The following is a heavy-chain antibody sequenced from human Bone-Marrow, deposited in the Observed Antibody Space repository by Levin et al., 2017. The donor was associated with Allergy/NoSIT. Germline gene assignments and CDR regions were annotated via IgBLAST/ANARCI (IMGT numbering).Heavy chain of an antibody. Sequence: SVKVSCKASGGTFNSYAMSWVRQAPGQGLEWLGGIIPLFSRTNYAQRYQGRVTITADASATTAYMELRSLRAEDTAVYYCAGETKRGHSYYALDVWGQGTTITVSS. CDR3: AGETKRGHSYYALDV. CDR1: GGTFNSYA. J-gene: IGHJ6*02. D-gene: IGHD1-1*01. CDR2: IIPLFSRT. V-gene: IGHV1-69*13.